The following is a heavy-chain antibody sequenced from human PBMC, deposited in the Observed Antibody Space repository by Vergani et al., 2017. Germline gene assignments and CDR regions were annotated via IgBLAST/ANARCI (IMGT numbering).Heavy chain of an antibody. CDR2: INHSGST. CDR1: GGSFSGYY. D-gene: IGHD3-3*01. CDR3: ARNLGFWSGSSWFDP. Sequence: QVQLQQWGAGLLKPSETLSLTCAVYGGSFSGYYWSWIRQPPGKGLEWIGEINHSGSTNYNPSLKSRVTISVDTSKNQFYLKLSSVTAADTAVYYCARNLGFWSGSSWFDPWGQGTLVTVSS. J-gene: IGHJ5*02. V-gene: IGHV4-34*01.